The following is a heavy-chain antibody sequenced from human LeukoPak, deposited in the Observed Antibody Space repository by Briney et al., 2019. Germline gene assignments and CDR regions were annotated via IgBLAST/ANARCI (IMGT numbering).Heavy chain of an antibody. CDR1: GFTHSIYA. CDR2: ISGSGGST. D-gene: IGHD5-18*01. V-gene: IGHV3-23*01. Sequence: GGSLRLSCAASGFTHSIYAMSGVPHAPGKGLEWVLAISGSGGSTYYADSAKGRFTISRDNSKNRLYLQMNSLRARDTAVYYCAKDPGADTAMGQFDYWGQGTLVTVSS. CDR3: AKDPGADTAMGQFDY. J-gene: IGHJ4*02.